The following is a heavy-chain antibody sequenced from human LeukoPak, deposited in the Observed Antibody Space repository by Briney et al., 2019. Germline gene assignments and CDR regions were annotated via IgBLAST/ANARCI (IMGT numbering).Heavy chain of an antibody. CDR3: ATNDYGDYGYYGMDV. D-gene: IGHD4-17*01. J-gene: IGHJ6*02. CDR2: IIPILGIA. Sequence: ASVKVSCKASGGTFSSYAISWVRQAPGQGLEWMGRIIPILGIANYAQKFQGRVTITADKSTSTAYMELSSLRSEDTAVYYCATNDYGDYGYYGMDVWGQGTTVTVSS. CDR1: GGTFSSYA. V-gene: IGHV1-69*04.